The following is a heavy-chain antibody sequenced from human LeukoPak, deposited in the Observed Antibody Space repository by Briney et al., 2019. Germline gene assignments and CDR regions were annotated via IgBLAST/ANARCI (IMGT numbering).Heavy chain of an antibody. CDR3: AGRRQYPTPQFLKTGSFDI. D-gene: IGHD2-2*01. CDR1: GGSFSGYY. Sequence: PSETLSLTCAVYGGSFSGYYWSWIRQPPGKGLEWIGEINHSGSTNYNPSLKSRATISVDTSKNQFSLTLSCLAAADTAWYYCAGRRQYPTPQFLKTGSFDIWGQGTMVTVSS. CDR2: INHSGST. J-gene: IGHJ3*02. V-gene: IGHV4-34*01.